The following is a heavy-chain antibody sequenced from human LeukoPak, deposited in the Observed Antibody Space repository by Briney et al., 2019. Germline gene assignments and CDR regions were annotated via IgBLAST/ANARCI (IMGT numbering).Heavy chain of an antibody. CDR1: GGSINSGDYY. J-gene: IGHJ4*02. V-gene: IGHV4-31*03. CDR3: ATRRASKFYFDY. Sequence: SETLSLTCTVYGGSINSGDYYWSWIRQHPGKGLEWIGHIYYSGSTYFNPSLKSRVTISVDVSKDQFSLKLSSVTAADTAVYYCATRRASKFYFDYWGQGTLVTVSS. D-gene: IGHD3-10*01. CDR2: IYYSGST.